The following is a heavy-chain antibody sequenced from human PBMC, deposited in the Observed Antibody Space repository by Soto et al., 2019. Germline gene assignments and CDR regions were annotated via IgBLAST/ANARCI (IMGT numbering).Heavy chain of an antibody. J-gene: IGHJ6*02. Sequence: LSLTCTVYGGSFSAYYWTWIRQSPGKGLEWIGAINQSGSTTYNPSLRSRVTISVDTSKNQLSLSLSSVTAADTAVYYCAKLKNHCYYGLDVWGQGTTVTVSS. CDR3: AKLKNHCYYGLDV. CDR2: INQSGST. V-gene: IGHV4-34*01. CDR1: GGSFSAYY.